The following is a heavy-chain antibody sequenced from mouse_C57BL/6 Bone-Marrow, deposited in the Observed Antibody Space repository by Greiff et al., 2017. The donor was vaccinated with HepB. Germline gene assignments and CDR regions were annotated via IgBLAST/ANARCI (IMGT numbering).Heavy chain of an antibody. CDR2: IDPSDSYT. Sequence: QVQLQQPGAELVMPGASVKLSCKASGYTFTSYWMHWVKQRPGQGLEWIGEIDPSDSYTNYNQKFKGKSTLTVDKSSSTAYMQLSSLTSEDSAVYYCARRVTGAWFAYWGQGTLVTGSA. V-gene: IGHV1-69*01. D-gene: IGHD4-1*01. CDR3: ARRVTGAWFAY. J-gene: IGHJ3*01. CDR1: GYTFTSYW.